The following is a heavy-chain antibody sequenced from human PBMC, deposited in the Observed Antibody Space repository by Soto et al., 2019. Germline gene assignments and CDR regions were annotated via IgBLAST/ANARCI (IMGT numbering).Heavy chain of an antibody. Sequence: PGGSLRLSCAASGFTFSSYAMSWVRQAPVKGLEWVSAITDSGGDTYHADSVKGRFTISRDNAKNTLYLQMNSLRAEDTAVYYCVKGSTSSRPYYFDYWGQGTLVTVSS. CDR1: GFTFSSYA. CDR2: ITDSGGDT. D-gene: IGHD6-6*01. V-gene: IGHV3-23*01. CDR3: VKGSTSSRPYYFDY. J-gene: IGHJ4*02.